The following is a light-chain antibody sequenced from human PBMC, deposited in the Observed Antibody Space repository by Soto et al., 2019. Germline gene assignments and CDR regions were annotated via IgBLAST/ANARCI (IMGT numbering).Light chain of an antibody. J-gene: IGKJ1*01. Sequence: DIQMTQSPSSLSASVGDRVTITCRASQSISSYLNWYQQKPGKAPKLLIYAASSLQNAVPSRFSGSGSGTDFTLTISSLQPDDFATYYCQQSYSTPWTFGQGTKVEVK. CDR1: QSISSY. V-gene: IGKV1-39*01. CDR3: QQSYSTPWT. CDR2: AAS.